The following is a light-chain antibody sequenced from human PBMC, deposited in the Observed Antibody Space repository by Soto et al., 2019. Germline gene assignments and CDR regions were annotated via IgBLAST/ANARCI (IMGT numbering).Light chain of an antibody. CDR2: QVS. J-gene: IGKJ3*01. CDR1: QSISTW. Sequence: DIPMTQSPSTLSASVGDRVTITCRASQSISTWLAWYQQKPGKAPKVLIYQVSGLKSGVPSRFIGGGSGTEFTLTISGLQPDDFANYYCQQYKIYPFTFGPGTKV. V-gene: IGKV1-5*03. CDR3: QQYKIYPFT.